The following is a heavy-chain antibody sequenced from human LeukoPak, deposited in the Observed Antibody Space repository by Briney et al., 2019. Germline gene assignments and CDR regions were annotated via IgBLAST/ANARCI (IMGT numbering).Heavy chain of an antibody. Sequence: GGSLRLSCAASGFTFSSYNMNWVRQAPGRGLEWVSSISRTGSYIYCADSVKGRFTISRDNAQNSLYLQMNSLRVEDTAVYYCARVLETDCRGGSCYSGLDYWGQGTLVTVSS. CDR2: ISRTGSYI. CDR1: GFTFSSYN. CDR3: ARVLETDCRGGSCYSGLDY. V-gene: IGHV3-21*01. D-gene: IGHD2-15*01. J-gene: IGHJ4*02.